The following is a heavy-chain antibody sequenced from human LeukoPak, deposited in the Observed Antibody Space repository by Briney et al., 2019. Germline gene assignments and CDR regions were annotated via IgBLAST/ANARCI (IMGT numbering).Heavy chain of an antibody. Sequence: KPSETVSVTYTVAGGSISSYYCGWIREPPGKRLKWIRSIIDSGSTNDNPSLKSLVPISGDPSRTQFSQKLSSVTAADTAVYYCARHSRSVDYGSGSYTWDYWGQGTLVTVSS. J-gene: IGHJ4*02. CDR2: IIDSGST. CDR1: GGSISSYY. D-gene: IGHD3-10*01. V-gene: IGHV4-39*01. CDR3: ARHSRSVDYGSGSYTWDY.